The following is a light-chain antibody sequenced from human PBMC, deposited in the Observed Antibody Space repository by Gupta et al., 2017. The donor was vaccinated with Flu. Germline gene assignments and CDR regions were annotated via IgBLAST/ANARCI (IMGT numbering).Light chain of an antibody. CDR2: GNS. CDR1: SSNIGAGYD. Sequence: QSVMTQPPSVSGAPGQGVTISCTGSSSNIGAGYDVPWYQQLPGTAPKLLIYGNSNRPSGVPDRFSGSKSGTSASLAITGLQAEDEADYYCQSYDSSQGVFGTGTKVTVL. J-gene: IGLJ1*01. V-gene: IGLV1-40*01. CDR3: QSYDSSQGV.